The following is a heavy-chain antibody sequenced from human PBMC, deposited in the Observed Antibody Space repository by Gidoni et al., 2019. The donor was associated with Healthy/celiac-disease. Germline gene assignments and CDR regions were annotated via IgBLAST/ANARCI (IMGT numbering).Heavy chain of an antibody. D-gene: IGHD4-17*01. CDR1: GFPFSSYA. CDR2: ISGSGGST. V-gene: IGHV3-23*01. J-gene: IGHJ4*02. Sequence: EVQLLESGGGLVQPGGSLRLSCAASGFPFSSYAMGWVRQAPGKGLEWVSAISGSGGSTYYADSVKGRFTISRDNSKNTLYLQMNSLRAEDTAVYYCAKDYGDGLDYFDYWGQGTLVTVSS. CDR3: AKDYGDGLDYFDY.